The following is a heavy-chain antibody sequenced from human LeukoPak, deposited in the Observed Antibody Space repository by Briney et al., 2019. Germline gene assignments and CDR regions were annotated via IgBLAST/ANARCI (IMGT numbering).Heavy chain of an antibody. CDR1: GFTFSSHE. CDR3: VRRFDY. CDR2: ISDSGKTI. J-gene: IGHJ4*02. V-gene: IGHV3-48*03. Sequence: GGSLRLSCAASGFTFSSHEMNWVRQAPGKGLEWVSYISDSGKTIYYADSVKGRFTISRDNARNSLYLQINSLRAEDTAVYYCVRRFDYWGQGNLVTVSS.